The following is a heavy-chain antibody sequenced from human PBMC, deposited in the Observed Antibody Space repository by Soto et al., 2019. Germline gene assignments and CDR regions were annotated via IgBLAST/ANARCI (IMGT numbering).Heavy chain of an antibody. V-gene: IGHV3-21*01. CDR3: ARAHLIAARLMWYIDL. CDR2: ISSTTNYI. Sequence: PGGSLRLSCAASGFTFSRYSMNWVRQAPGKGLEWVSSISSTTNYIYYADSMKGRFTVSRDNAKNSVYLDMNSLSAEDTAVYYCARAHLIAARLMWYIDLWGRGTLVTVSS. CDR1: GFTFSRYS. D-gene: IGHD6-6*01. J-gene: IGHJ2*01.